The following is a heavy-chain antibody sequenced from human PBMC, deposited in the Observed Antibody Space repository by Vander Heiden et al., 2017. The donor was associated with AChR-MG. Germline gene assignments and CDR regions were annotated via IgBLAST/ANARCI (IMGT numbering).Heavy chain of an antibody. CDR2: ISSSSTI. Sequence: EVQLVESGGGLVQPGGSLRLSCAASGVTFSRYSMNWVRQAPGKGLEWVSYISSSSTIYYADSVKGRFTISRDNAKNSLSLQMDSLRAEDTAVYYCARGRGYSYGYTDYWGQGTLVTVSS. J-gene: IGHJ4*02. V-gene: IGHV3-48*01. D-gene: IGHD5-18*01. CDR1: GVTFSRYS. CDR3: ARGRGYSYGYTDY.